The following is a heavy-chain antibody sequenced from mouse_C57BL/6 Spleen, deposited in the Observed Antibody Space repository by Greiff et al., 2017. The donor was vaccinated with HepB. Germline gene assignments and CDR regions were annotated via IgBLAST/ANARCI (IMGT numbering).Heavy chain of an antibody. V-gene: IGHV1-7*01. CDR1: GYTFTSYW. CDR2: INPSSGYT. CDR3: ARGRCYSRGFHY. D-gene: IGHD1-1*01. Sequence: VQLQQSGAELAKPGASVKLSCKASGYTFTSYWMHWVKQRPGQGLEWIGYINPSSGYTKYNQKFKDKVTLTADKSSSPAYMQLSSRTFEDSAVYYCARGRCYSRGFHYWGQGTTLTVSS. J-gene: IGHJ2*01.